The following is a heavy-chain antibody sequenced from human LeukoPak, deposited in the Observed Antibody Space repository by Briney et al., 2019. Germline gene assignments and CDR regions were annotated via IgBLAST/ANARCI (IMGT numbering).Heavy chain of an antibody. CDR3: AGWPSSSWYKVAAFGI. CDR2: IYSGGTT. CDR1: GFTVSSND. J-gene: IGHJ3*02. D-gene: IGHD6-13*01. Sequence: PGGSLRLSCEASGFTVSSNDMSWVRQAQGKGLEWVSVIYSGGTTYYADSVKGRFTISRDNSKNTLYLQMNSLRAEDTAVYYCAGWPSSSWYKVAAFGIWGQGTMVTVSS. V-gene: IGHV3-53*01.